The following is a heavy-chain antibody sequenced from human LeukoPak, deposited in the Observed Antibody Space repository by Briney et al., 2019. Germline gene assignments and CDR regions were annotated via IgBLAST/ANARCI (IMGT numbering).Heavy chain of an antibody. J-gene: IGHJ5*02. CDR3: ARELLNGQWLPGA. V-gene: IGHV4-38-2*02. D-gene: IGHD5-12*01. CDR1: GYSISSGYY. Sequence: PSETLSLTCAVSGYSISSGYYWGWIRQPPGKGLEWIGSIYHSGSTYYNPSLKSRVTISVDTSKNQFSLKLSSVTAADTAVYYCARELLNGQWLPGAWGQGTLVTVSS. CDR2: IYHSGST.